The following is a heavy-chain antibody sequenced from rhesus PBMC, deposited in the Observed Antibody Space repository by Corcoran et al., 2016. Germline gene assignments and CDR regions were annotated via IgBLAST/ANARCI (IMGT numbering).Heavy chain of an antibody. Sequence: QVQLQESGPGLVKPLEPLSLTCAVSGGSLSSNSWSWIRQAPGKGLEGIGYIYGSGSSTNYNPSLKSRVTLSVDTSKNQLSLKLSSVTAADTAVYYCARLQRQLGFFDYWGQGVLVTVSS. D-gene: IGHD6-25*01. CDR3: ARLQRQLGFFDY. V-gene: IGHV4S11*01. CDR2: IYGSGSST. CDR1: GGSLSSNS. J-gene: IGHJ4*01.